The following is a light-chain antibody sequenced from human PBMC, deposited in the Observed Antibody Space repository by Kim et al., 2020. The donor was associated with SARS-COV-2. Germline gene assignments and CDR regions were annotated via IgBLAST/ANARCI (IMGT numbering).Light chain of an antibody. Sequence: QRLTISCTGSTSNIGAGYAVQWYQQLPGTAPKLLIFDNNNRPSGVPDRFSGSKSGTSASLAITGLQAEDEADYYCQSYDTSLSAYVFGPGTKVTVL. J-gene: IGLJ1*01. CDR1: TSNIGAGYA. CDR3: QSYDTSLSAYV. V-gene: IGLV1-40*01. CDR2: DNN.